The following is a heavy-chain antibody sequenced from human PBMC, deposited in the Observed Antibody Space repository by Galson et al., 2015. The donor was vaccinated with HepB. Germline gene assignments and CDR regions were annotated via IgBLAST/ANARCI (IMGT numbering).Heavy chain of an antibody. J-gene: IGHJ4*02. D-gene: IGHD3-10*01. CDR2: IRSKAYGGTT. Sequence: SLRLSCAASGFTFGDYAMSWFRQAPGKGLEWVGFIRSKAYGGTTEYAASVKGRFTISRDDSKSIAYLQMNSLKTEDTAVYYCTRPEGSGSYYSRYWGQGTLVTVSS. V-gene: IGHV3-49*03. CDR1: GFTFGDYA. CDR3: TRPEGSGSYYSRY.